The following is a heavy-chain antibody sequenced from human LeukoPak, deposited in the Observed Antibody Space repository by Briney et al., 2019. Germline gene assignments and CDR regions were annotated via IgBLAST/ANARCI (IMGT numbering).Heavy chain of an antibody. D-gene: IGHD3-22*01. CDR1: GGSISSGGYY. CDR2: IYYSGST. CDR3: ARLKEHYYDSSGPNYFDY. Sequence: SETLSLTCTVSGGSISSGGYYWSWIRQHPGKGLEWIGYIYYSGSTYYNPSLKSRVTISVDTSKNQFSLKLSSVTAADTAVYYCARLKEHYYDSSGPNYFDYWGQGTLVTVFS. V-gene: IGHV4-31*03. J-gene: IGHJ4*02.